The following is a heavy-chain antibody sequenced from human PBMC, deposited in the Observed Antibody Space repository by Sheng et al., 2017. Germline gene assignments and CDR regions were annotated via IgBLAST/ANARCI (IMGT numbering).Heavy chain of an antibody. J-gene: IGHJ3*02. D-gene: IGHD1-26*01. Sequence: QVQLQESGPGLGEAFGDPCPSPXVSLVTPSVVVYYWGWIRQPPGRGWSGLGVSIIVGAPTTIPVPQSRVTIXVDTSKNQFSLKLSSVTAADTAVYYCARCWEDAFDIWGQGTMVTVSS. CDR1: VTPSVVVYY. CDR3: ARCWEDAFDI. CDR2: SIIVGAP. V-gene: IGHV4-38-2*01.